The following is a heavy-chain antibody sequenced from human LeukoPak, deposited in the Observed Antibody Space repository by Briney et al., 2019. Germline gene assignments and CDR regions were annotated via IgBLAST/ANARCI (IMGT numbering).Heavy chain of an antibody. CDR1: GGSFSGYY. CDR3: ARRGSGYYLGY. D-gene: IGHD3-3*01. CDR2: INHSGST. J-gene: IGHJ4*02. Sequence: SETLSLACAVYGGSFSGYYWSWIRQPPGKGLEWLGEINHSGSTNYNPSLKSRVTISVDTSKNQFSLKLSSVTAADTAVYYCARRGSGYYLGYWGQGTLVTVSS. V-gene: IGHV4-34*01.